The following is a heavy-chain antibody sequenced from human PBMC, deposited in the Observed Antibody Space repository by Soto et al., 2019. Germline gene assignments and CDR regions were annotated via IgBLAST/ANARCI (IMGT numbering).Heavy chain of an antibody. CDR1: GGSISSSSYY. CDR2: FYYSEST. Sequence: PSETLSLTCAVSGGSISSSSYYWGWIRQPPGKGLEWIGSFYYSESTYYNPSLKSRVTISVDTSKNQFSLKLSSVTAADTAVYYCAIITIFGGVPTYFDYGGQGTLVPVSS. D-gene: IGHD3-3*01. CDR3: AIITIFGGVPTYFDY. V-gene: IGHV4-39*01. J-gene: IGHJ4*02.